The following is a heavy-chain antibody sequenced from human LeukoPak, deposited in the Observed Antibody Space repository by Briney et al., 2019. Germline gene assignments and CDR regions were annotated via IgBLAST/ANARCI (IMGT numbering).Heavy chain of an antibody. CDR1: GFTFSAFA. CDR3: ARGTTDIVAEISDAFDI. Sequence: PGRSLRLSCAASGFTFSAFAMHWARQAPGKGLEWVAAISYDASNKYYAVSVRGRFTISRANSRNTLFLQMNSLRADDTAVYYCARGTTDIVAEISDAFDIWGQGTVVTVSS. J-gene: IGHJ3*02. D-gene: IGHD5-12*01. V-gene: IGHV3-30-3*01. CDR2: ISYDASNK.